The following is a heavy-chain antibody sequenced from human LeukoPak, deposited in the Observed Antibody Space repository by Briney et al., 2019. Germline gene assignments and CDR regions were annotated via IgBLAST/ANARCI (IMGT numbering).Heavy chain of an antibody. CDR3: AKDFRNYLDY. J-gene: IGHJ4*02. CDR2: ISWDGGST. V-gene: IGHV3-43*01. Sequence: PGGSLRLSCAASGFTFDDYCMHWVRQAPGKGLEWVSLISWDGGSTYYADSVKGRFTISRDNSKNSLYLQMNSLRTEDTALYYCAKDFRNYLDYWGQGTLVTVSS. CDR1: GFTFDDYC.